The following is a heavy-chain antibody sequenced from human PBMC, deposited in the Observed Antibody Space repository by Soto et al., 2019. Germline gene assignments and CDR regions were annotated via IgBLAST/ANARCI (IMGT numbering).Heavy chain of an antibody. Sequence: PGGSQRLSCAASGFTFRSYGRHWVRQAPGKGLVWVARIKHDGSDKYYVDSVKGRFTISRDNAKNSLYLQMNSLRAEDTAVYYCARDPNIVLVPAALRSYYYYYGMDVWGQGTTVTVSS. J-gene: IGHJ6*02. V-gene: IGHV3-7*01. D-gene: IGHD2-2*01. CDR2: IKHDGSDK. CDR1: GFTFRSYG. CDR3: ARDPNIVLVPAALRSYYYYYGMDV.